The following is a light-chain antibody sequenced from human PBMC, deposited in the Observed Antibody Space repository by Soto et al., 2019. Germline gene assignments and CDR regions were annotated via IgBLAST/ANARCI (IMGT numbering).Light chain of an antibody. J-gene: IGKJ4*01. CDR2: CAS. Sequence: DIVLTQSTASLSLSPGEGGNLXCRASQSVRNINLAWYQRKPGQAPRLLIYCASSRDTGIAERFSGSGYGKDFNITISILEPEDLAVYDCQYYYESSPFGRGTKVDIK. CDR3: QYYYESSP. CDR1: QSVRNIN. V-gene: IGKV3-20*01.